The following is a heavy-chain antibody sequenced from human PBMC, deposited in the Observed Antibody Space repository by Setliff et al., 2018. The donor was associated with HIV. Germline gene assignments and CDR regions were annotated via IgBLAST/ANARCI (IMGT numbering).Heavy chain of an antibody. CDR3: AKGAGFYGDYTFDH. Sequence: SETLSLTCTVSGPSINIHYWSWIRQSPGKAFEWIGCIYSTGSTNYNPSLQSRVTISMVASRNQFSLKVTSVTAADTAVYYCAKGAGFYGDYTFDHWGQGRQVTVSS. D-gene: IGHD4-17*01. J-gene: IGHJ4*02. V-gene: IGHV4-59*11. CDR1: GPSINIHY. CDR2: IYSTGST.